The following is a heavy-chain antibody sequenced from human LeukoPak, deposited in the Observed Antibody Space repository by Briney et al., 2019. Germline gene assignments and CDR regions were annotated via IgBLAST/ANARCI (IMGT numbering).Heavy chain of an antibody. D-gene: IGHD3-3*01. CDR2: IKQDGSEK. Sequence: GGSLRLSCAASGFTFSSYAMHWVRQAPGKGLEWVANIKQDGSEKYYVDSVKGRFTISRDNAKNSLYLQMNSLRAEDTAVYYCASDYDFWSGYPDYWGQGTLVTVSS. CDR1: GFTFSSYA. V-gene: IGHV3-7*03. J-gene: IGHJ4*02. CDR3: ASDYDFWSGYPDY.